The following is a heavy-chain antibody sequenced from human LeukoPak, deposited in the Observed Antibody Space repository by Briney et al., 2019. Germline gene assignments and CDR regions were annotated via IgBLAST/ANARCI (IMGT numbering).Heavy chain of an antibody. D-gene: IGHD3-10*01. V-gene: IGHV4-59*01. Sequence: SETLSLTCTVSGGSISSYYWSWIRQPPGKGLEWIGYIYYSGSTNYNPSLKSRVTISVDTSKNQFSLKLSSVTAADTAVYYCARAGYYGSGSYYKNGYYFGYWGQGTLVTVSS. CDR2: IYYSGST. J-gene: IGHJ4*02. CDR1: GGSISSYY. CDR3: ARAGYYGSGSYYKNGYYFGY.